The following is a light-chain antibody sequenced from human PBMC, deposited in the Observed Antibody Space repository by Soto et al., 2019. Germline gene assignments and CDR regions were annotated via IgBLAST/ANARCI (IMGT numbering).Light chain of an antibody. J-gene: IGLJ1*01. CDR3: CSYAGSYTS. CDR1: STDFVSYNR. V-gene: IGLV2-18*02. CDR2: EAS. Sequence: SALTQPPSVSGSPGQSVTIPCTGTSTDFVSYNRVSWYQQPPGTAPKLIIYEASNRPSGVPDRFSGSKSGNTASLTISGLQAEDEADYYCCSYAGSYTSFGTGTKVTVL.